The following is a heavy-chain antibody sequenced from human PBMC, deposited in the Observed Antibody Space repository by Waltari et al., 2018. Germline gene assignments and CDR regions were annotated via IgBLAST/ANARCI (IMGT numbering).Heavy chain of an antibody. CDR3: TTLDAPWGG. D-gene: IGHD7-27*01. J-gene: IGHJ4*02. CDR2: IHGKDRGEAT. Sequence: EVEMVESGGASVKPGESLRLSCVAYGFTFPPAWLTWVRQVPGGGREWIGRIHGKDRGEATDFAAPVKGRFSISRDDSRNTVSLQMNNLKAEDTGIYYCTTLDAPWGGWGQGTLVTVSS. CDR1: GFTFPPAW. V-gene: IGHV3-15*02.